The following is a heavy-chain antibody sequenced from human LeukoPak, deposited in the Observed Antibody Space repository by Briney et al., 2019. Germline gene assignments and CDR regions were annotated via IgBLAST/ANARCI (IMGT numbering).Heavy chain of an antibody. CDR3: ARWGTRIAAAGTGPAEYFQH. V-gene: IGHV3-33*01. CDR1: GFTFSGYG. J-gene: IGHJ1*01. CDR2: IWYDGSNK. Sequence: PGGSLRLSCAASGFTFSGYGMHWVRQAPGKGLEWVAVIWYDGSNKYYADSVKGRFTISRDNSKNTLYLQMNSLRAEDTAVYYCARWGTRIAAAGTGPAEYFQHWGQGTLVTVSS. D-gene: IGHD6-13*01.